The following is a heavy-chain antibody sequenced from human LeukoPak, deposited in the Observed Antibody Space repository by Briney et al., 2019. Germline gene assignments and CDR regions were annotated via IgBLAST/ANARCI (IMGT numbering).Heavy chain of an antibody. J-gene: IGHJ4*02. CDR1: GFTFSGYA. CDR2: IIGSGSTT. D-gene: IGHD6-13*01. V-gene: IGHV3-23*01. CDR3: AKDTGYSGY. Sequence: GGSLRLSCAASGFTFSGYAMSWVRQAPGKGPEWVSSIIGSGSTTNYADSVRGRFTISRDNSKNTLYLQMNSLRAEDTAVYYCAKDTGYSGYWGQGTLVTVSS.